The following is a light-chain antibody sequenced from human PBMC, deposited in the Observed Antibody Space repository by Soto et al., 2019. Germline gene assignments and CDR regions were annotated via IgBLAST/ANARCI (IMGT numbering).Light chain of an antibody. Sequence: IVLKQSAVALSLTTRERATLSCRASQSVSSDLSWYQPPPGPAPRLLFSGVCTRATGLPARFSGSGSGAEFTLAISSLQSEDFALYFCQLSTFRPWTFGHRTNADIK. CDR3: QLSTFRPWT. CDR2: GVC. CDR1: QSVSSD. V-gene: IGKV3-15*01. J-gene: IGKJ1*01.